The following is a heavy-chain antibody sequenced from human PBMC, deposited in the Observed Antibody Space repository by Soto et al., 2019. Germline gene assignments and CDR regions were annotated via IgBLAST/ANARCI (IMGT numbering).Heavy chain of an antibody. CDR1: GASISSYY. J-gene: IGHJ6*02. CDR2: IYYSGST. Sequence: SETLSLTCTVSGASISSYYWSWIRQPPGKGLEWIGYIYYSGSTNYNPSLKSRVTISVDTSKNQFSLKLSSVTAADTAVYYCARDYYDSSGHYYGMDVWGQGTTVTVSS. CDR3: ARDYYDSSGHYYGMDV. D-gene: IGHD3-22*01. V-gene: IGHV4-59*08.